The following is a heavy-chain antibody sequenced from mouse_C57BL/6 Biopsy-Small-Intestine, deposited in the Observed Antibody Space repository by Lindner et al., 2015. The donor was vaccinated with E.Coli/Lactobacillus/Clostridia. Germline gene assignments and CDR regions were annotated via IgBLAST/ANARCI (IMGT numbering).Heavy chain of an antibody. CDR2: INPYNDGT. CDR1: GYTFTSYV. CDR3: AREGGQGYYAMDY. V-gene: IGHV1-14*01. J-gene: IGHJ4*01. Sequence: VQLQESGPELVKPGASVKMSCKASGYTFTSYVMHWVKQKPGQGLEWIGYINPYNDGTDYNEKFKGRATLTSDKSSSTAYMQLSSLTSEDSAVYYCAREGGQGYYAMDYWGSRNLSHRLL.